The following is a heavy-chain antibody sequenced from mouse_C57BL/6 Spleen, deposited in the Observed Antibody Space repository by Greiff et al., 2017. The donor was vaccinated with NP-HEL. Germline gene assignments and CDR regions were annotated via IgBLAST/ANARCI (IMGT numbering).Heavy chain of an antibody. Sequence: VQLQQSGAELVRPGSSVKLSCKASGYTFTSYWMHWVTQRPIQGLEWIGNIDPSDSETHYNQKFKDKATLTVDKSSSTAYMQLSSLTSEDSAVYYCARWTPRNWYCDVWGTGTTVTVSS. J-gene: IGHJ1*03. CDR1: GYTFTSYW. V-gene: IGHV1-52*01. CDR2: IDPSDSET. CDR3: ARWTPRNWYCDV. D-gene: IGHD2-10*02.